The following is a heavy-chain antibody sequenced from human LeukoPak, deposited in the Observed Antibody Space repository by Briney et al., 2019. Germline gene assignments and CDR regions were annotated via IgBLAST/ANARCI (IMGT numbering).Heavy chain of an antibody. J-gene: IGHJ4*02. D-gene: IGHD3-3*01. Sequence: SETLSLTCTVSGGSISSYYWSWIRQPAGKGLEWIGRIYSSGSTNYNPSLKSRVTMSVDTSKNQFSLKLSSVTAADTAVYYCARCMRDDFWSGYSYYFDYWGQGTLVTVSS. CDR1: GGSISSYY. CDR2: IYSSGST. V-gene: IGHV4-4*07. CDR3: ARCMRDDFWSGYSYYFDY.